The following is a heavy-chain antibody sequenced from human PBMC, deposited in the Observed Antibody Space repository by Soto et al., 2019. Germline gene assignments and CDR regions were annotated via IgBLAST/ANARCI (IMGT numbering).Heavy chain of an antibody. D-gene: IGHD6-19*01. CDR3: AKDLRSGWTHYYYYGMDV. CDR2: ISYDGSNK. J-gene: IGHJ6*02. CDR1: GFTFSSYG. Sequence: GGSLRLSCAASGFTFSSYGMHWVRQAPGKGLEWVAVISYDGSNKYYADSVKGRFTISRDNSKNTLYLQMNSLRAEDTAVYYCAKDLRSGWTHYYYYGMDVWGQGTTVTVSS. V-gene: IGHV3-30*18.